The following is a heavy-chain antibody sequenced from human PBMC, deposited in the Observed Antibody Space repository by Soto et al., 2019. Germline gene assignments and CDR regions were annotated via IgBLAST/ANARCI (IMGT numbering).Heavy chain of an antibody. J-gene: IGHJ6*01. CDR1: GYTFTSYD. CDR2: MKPNSGNT. D-gene: IGHD2-15*01. Sequence: ASVNVFCKASGYTFTSYDINCVRQATLQWREWMGWMKPNSGNTGYAQMFQVRVTMTRNTSISTAYIELSSLRSEDTAVYYCERVGRIYCRSGLSFDYGMDVWGQGTKVTVSS. V-gene: IGHV1-8*01. CDR3: ERVGRIYCRSGLSFDYGMDV.